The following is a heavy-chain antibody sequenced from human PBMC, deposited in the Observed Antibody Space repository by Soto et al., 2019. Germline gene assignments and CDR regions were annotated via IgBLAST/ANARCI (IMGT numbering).Heavy chain of an antibody. CDR1: GFSLSNARMG. D-gene: IGHD3-22*01. CDR3: ARVYDSSGYYHFDY. J-gene: IGHJ4*02. V-gene: IGHV2-26*01. CDR2: IFSNDEK. Sequence: VSGPTLVTPTETLTLTCPVSGFSLSNARMGVSWIRQPPGKALEWLAHIFSNDEKSYSTSLKSRLTISKDTSKSQVVLTMTNMDPVDTATYYCARVYDSSGYYHFDYWGQGTLVTVS.